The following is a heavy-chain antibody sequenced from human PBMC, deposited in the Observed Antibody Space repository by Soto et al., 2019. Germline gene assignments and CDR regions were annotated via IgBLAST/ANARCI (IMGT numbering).Heavy chain of an antibody. CDR2: INPSGGGT. J-gene: IGHJ5*01. Sequence: GASVKVSCKASGYTFTNYYMHWVRQAPGQRLEWIGIINPSGGGTSYAQKFQGRVSMTRDTSTTTVYMDLSSLGSEDTAVYFCARDRNVRDFYDSSGYLNWFDSRGQGTLVTVPS. D-gene: IGHD3-22*01. CDR1: GYTFTNYY. V-gene: IGHV1-46*01. CDR3: ARDRNVRDFYDSSGYLNWFDS.